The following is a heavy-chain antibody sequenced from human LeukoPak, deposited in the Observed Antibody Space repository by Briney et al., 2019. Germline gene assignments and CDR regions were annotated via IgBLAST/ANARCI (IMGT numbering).Heavy chain of an antibody. CDR2: IYYSGST. J-gene: IGHJ4*02. D-gene: IGHD3-10*01. CDR3: ARGLEFYYFDY. Sequence: SETLSLTCSVSGGSISSSSYYWGWIRQPPGKGLEWIGSIYYSGSTYYNPSLKSRVTISVDTSKNQFSLKLSSATAADTAVYYCARGLEFYYFDYWGQGTLVTVSS. CDR1: GGSISSSSYY. V-gene: IGHV4-39*01.